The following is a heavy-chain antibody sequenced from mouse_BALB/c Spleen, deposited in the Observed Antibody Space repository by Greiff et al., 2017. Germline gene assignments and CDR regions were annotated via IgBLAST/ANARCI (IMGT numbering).Heavy chain of an antibody. CDR2: INPSTGYT. CDR1: GYTFTSYW. CDR3: ARSLRGDY. V-gene: IGHV1-7*01. Sequence: QVQLKESGAELAKPGASVKMSCKASGYTFTSYWMHWVKQRPGQGLEWIGYINPSTGYTEYNQKFKDKATLTADKSSSTAYMQLSSLTSEDSAVYYCARSLRGDYWGQGTTLTVSS. J-gene: IGHJ2*01.